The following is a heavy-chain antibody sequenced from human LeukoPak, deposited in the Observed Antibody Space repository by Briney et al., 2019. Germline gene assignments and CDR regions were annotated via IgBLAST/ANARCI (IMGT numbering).Heavy chain of an antibody. Sequence: GGSLRLSCAASGFTFTTYAMNWVRQAPGKGLEWVSFVSDSGDITYYTDSVKGRFTISRDNSINTLWLQMSSLRAEDTAVYYCAKNNGGYYRFDYWGQGTLVTVSS. CDR3: AKNNGGYYRFDY. CDR2: VSDSGDIT. J-gene: IGHJ4*02. CDR1: GFTFTTYA. D-gene: IGHD3-22*01. V-gene: IGHV3-23*01.